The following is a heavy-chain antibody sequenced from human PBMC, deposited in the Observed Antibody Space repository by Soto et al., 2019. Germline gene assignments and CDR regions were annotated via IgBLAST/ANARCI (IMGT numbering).Heavy chain of an antibody. J-gene: IGHJ5*02. CDR3: AKSVYGDYQNWFDP. Sequence: LRLSCAASGFTFSSYAMSWVRQAPGKGLEWVSAISGSGGSTYYADSVKGRFTISRDNSKNTLYLQMNSLRAEDTAVYYCAKSVYGDYQNWFDPWGQGTLVTVS. CDR2: ISGSGGST. D-gene: IGHD4-17*01. CDR1: GFTFSSYA. V-gene: IGHV3-23*01.